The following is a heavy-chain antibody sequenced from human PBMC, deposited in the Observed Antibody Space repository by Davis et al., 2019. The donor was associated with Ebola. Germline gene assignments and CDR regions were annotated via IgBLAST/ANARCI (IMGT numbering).Heavy chain of an antibody. Sequence: SETLSLTCSVSGVSISSYYWSWIRQPPGKGLEWIGEINHSGSTNYNPSLKSRVTISVDTSKNQFSLKLSSVTAADTAVYYCARSQVWELPDFWGQGTLVTVSS. CDR3: ARSQVWELPDF. V-gene: IGHV4-34*01. CDR2: INHSGST. D-gene: IGHD1-26*01. CDR1: GVSISSYY. J-gene: IGHJ4*02.